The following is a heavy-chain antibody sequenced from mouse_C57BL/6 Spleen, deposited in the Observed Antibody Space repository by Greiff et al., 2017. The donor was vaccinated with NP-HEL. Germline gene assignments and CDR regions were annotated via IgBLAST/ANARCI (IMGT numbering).Heavy chain of an antibody. D-gene: IGHD2-3*01. CDR2: IDPSDSYT. CDR1: GYTFTSYW. Sequence: QVQLQQPGAELVKPGASVKLSCKASGYTFTSYWMQWVKQRPGQGLEWIGEIDPSDSYTNYNQKFKGKATLTVDTSSSTAYMQLSSLTSEDSAVYYCARSLGDGSWFAYWGQGTLVTVSA. J-gene: IGHJ3*01. CDR3: ARSLGDGSWFAY. V-gene: IGHV1-50*01.